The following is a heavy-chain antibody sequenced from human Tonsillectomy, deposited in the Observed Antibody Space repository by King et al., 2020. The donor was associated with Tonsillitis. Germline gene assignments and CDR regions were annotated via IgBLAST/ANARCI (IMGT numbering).Heavy chain of an antibody. D-gene: IGHD3-3*01. CDR2: IRYDETEE. CDR3: AKDVRRSGYYPSYFDY. V-gene: IGHV3-30*02. J-gene: IGHJ4*02. Sequence: QLVQSGGGVVQPGGSLRLSCAASGFTFNSSGVHWVRQAPDKGLEWVAFIRYDETEEYYADSVKGRFTISRDNSKNTLYLHTDSLRVEDSAVYYCAKDVRRSGYYPSYFDYWGQGTRVTVSS. CDR1: GFTFNSSG.